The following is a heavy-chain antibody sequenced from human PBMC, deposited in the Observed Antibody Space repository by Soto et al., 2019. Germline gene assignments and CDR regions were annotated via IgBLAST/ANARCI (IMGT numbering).Heavy chain of an antibody. V-gene: IGHV1-69*02. CDR3: ARGGPVDYVDYNF. CDR1: GVALSNHF. Sequence: QVQLVQSGAEVRKPGSSVKVSCTTSGVALSNHFISWVRLAPGQGLEWMGRITPILGIPNYSQNFQGRLTLTADRSTKTVYMEVSSLRSDDSAVYYCARGGPVDYVDYNFWGQGTLVTVAS. CDR2: ITPILGIP. D-gene: IGHD4-17*01. J-gene: IGHJ4*02.